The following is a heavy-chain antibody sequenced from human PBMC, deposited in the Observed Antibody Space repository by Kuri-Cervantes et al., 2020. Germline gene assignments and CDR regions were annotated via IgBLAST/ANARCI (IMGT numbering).Heavy chain of an antibody. D-gene: IGHD6-13*01. CDR2: MHYAGGT. CDR3: ARIGGSWYLYYGMDV. Sequence: SETLSLTCTVSGGSVSSGGYYWSWVRQPPGKGLEWIGYMHYAGGTNYNPSLKGRVTISTDGSKNQFSLKLSSVTAADTAAYYCARIGGSWYLYYGMDVWGQGTTVTVSS. V-gene: IGHV4-61*08. J-gene: IGHJ6*02. CDR1: GGSVSSGGYY.